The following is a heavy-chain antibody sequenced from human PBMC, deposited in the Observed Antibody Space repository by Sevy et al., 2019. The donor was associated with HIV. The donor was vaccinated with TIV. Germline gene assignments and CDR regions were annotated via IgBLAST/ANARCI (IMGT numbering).Heavy chain of an antibody. V-gene: IGHV1-3*01. J-gene: IGHJ4*02. CDR1: GYTFIFYA. CDR2: INVGNGNT. D-gene: IGHD1-1*01. CDR3: ARDVEGALKYFDS. Sequence: ASVNVSCKASGYTFIFYAVHWVRQAPGQRLEWMGWINVGNGNTKYSQNLQGRLTITRDTSASTTYMELTSLRSEDTAVYYCARDVEGALKYFDSWGQGTLVTVSS.